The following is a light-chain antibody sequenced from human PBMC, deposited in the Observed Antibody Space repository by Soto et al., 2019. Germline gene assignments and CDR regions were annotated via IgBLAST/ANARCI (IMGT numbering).Light chain of an antibody. CDR3: QQSYSTPVT. Sequence: DIQMTQSLSSLSAYVGDRVTITCRASQSISSYLNWYQQKPGKAPKLLIYAASSLQSGVPSRFSGSGSGTDFTLTISSLQPEDFATYYCQQSYSTPVTFGQGTRLEIK. CDR1: QSISSY. V-gene: IGKV1-39*01. CDR2: AAS. J-gene: IGKJ5*01.